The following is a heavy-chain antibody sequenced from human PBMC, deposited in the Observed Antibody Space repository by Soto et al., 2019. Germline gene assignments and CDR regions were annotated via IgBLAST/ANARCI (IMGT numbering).Heavy chain of an antibody. J-gene: IGHJ5*02. V-gene: IGHV4-39*01. CDR2: IYYSGST. Sequence: QLQLQESGPGLVKPSETLSLTCTVSGGSISSSSYYWGWIRQPPGKGLEWIGCIYYSGSTYYNPSLKSRVTISVDTSKNQFSLKLSSVTAADTAVYYCASPKIAFYNWFDPWGQGTLVTVSS. CDR3: ASPKIAFYNWFDP. D-gene: IGHD3-3*02. CDR1: GGSISSSSYY.